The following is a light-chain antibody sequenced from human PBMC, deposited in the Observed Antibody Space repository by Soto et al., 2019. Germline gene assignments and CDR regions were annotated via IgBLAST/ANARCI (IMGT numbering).Light chain of an antibody. CDR2: DVG. Sequence: QSVLTQPASVSGSPGQLITISCTGTSSDVGGYNYVSWYQQHPGKAPKLMIYDVGDRPSGVSNRFSGSKSGNTASLTISGLQAEDEADYYCSSYTSSNTLVFGGGTKLTVL. J-gene: IGLJ3*02. CDR1: SSDVGGYNY. CDR3: SSYTSSNTLV. V-gene: IGLV2-14*01.